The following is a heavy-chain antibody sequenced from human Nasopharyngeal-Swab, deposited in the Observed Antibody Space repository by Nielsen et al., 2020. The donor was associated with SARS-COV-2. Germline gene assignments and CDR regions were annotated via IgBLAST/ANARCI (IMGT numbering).Heavy chain of an antibody. CDR3: ARGQGDY. Sequence: GESLKISCAASGFTFRNHGMHWVRQAPGKGLEWVTILSSIGNTFYIESVKGRFTISGDNLQNTVHLQMNSLRAEDTAVYYCARGQGDYWGQGTLVTVSS. CDR2: LSSIGNT. V-gene: IGHV3-53*01. J-gene: IGHJ4*02. CDR1: GFTFRNHG.